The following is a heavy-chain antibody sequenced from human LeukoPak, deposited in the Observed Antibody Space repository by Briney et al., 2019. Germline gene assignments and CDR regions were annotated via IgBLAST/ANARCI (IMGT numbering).Heavy chain of an antibody. Sequence: SETLSLTCTVSGGSISSYYWSWIRQPPGKGLEWIGYIYYSGGTNYNPPLKSRVTISVDTSKKQLSLKVTSVTAADTAGYYCARHAMGTANQHFDHWGQGTLVTVSS. CDR1: GGSISSYY. J-gene: IGHJ4*02. V-gene: IGHV4-59*08. CDR3: ARHAMGTANQHFDH. D-gene: IGHD5-18*01. CDR2: IYYSGGT.